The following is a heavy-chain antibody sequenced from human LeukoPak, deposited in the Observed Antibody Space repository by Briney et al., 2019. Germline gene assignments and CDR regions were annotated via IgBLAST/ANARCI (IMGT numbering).Heavy chain of an antibody. CDR1: GGSISSSSYY. Sequence: SEALSLTCTVSGGSISSSSYYWGWIRQPPGKGLEWIGSIYYSGSTYYNPSLKSRVTISVDTSKNQFSLKLSSVTAADTAVYYCARDRADSNYYYYYYMDVWGKGTTVTVSS. V-gene: IGHV4-39*07. CDR3: ARDRADSNYYYYYYMDV. J-gene: IGHJ6*03. CDR2: IYYSGST. D-gene: IGHD4-11*01.